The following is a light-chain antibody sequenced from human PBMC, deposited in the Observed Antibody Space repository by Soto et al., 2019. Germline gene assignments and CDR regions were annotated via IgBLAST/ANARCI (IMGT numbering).Light chain of an antibody. CDR2: RAS. CDR3: QQYGSSPAWT. V-gene: IGKV3-20*01. Sequence: EIVLTQSPGTLSLSPGERATLSCRASQSVSSSYLAWYQQKPGQAPRLLIYRASSRATGIPDRFSGSGSGTDFTLTISRLEPEDCAVYYCQQYGSSPAWTFVQGTKVEIK. CDR1: QSVSSSY. J-gene: IGKJ1*01.